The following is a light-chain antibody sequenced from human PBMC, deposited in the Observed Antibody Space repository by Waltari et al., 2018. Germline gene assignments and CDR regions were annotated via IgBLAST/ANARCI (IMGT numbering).Light chain of an antibody. CDR3: QHRVSWPLT. J-gene: IGKJ4*01. CDR2: DAS. CDR1: QSVSST. V-gene: IGKV3-15*01. Sequence: EILMTQSPATLSVSPGERATLSCRASQSVSSTLAWYQQKPGQAPRLLIYDASTRATGIPARFSGSGSGTEFTLTISSLQSEDFAVYYCQHRVSWPLTFGGGTKVEL.